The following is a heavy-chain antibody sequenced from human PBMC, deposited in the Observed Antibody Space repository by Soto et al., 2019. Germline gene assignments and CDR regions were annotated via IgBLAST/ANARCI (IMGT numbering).Heavy chain of an antibody. Sequence: QVHLEQSGAEVKKPGSSVKVSCKAAGGTFSTYTLIWVRQAPGQGLEWMGRIIPMLTVTNSAQKFQGRVTLTADKSKSQAFMELTSLTSDDTAVYYCSIGSWSAETFDVWGQGTMVTVSS. CDR1: GGTFSTYT. V-gene: IGHV1-69*02. D-gene: IGHD2-2*01. CDR2: IIPMLTVT. CDR3: SIGSWSAETFDV. J-gene: IGHJ3*01.